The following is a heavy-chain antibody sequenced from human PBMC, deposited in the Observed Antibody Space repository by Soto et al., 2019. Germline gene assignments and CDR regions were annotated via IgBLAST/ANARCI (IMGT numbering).Heavy chain of an antibody. D-gene: IGHD6-19*01. CDR1: RVAFSKFI. J-gene: IGHJ6*02. CDR3: AKVRYSSPMGYYYGMDV. Sequence: ASVRVSCKASRVAFSKFIVTWVRQAPGLGLEWVGGIIPIFGTANYAQKFQGRVTITADESTSTSYMEVNNLRSEDTAVYYCAKVRYSSPMGYYYGMDVWGQGTTVTVSS. CDR2: IIPIFGTA. V-gene: IGHV1-69*13.